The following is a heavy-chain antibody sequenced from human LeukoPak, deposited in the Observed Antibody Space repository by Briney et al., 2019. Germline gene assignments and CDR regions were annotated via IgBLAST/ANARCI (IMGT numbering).Heavy chain of an antibody. J-gene: IGHJ4*02. CDR1: GFSFITYW. CDR3: ARGVDTATNDY. V-gene: IGHV5-51*01. CDR2: ICPDDSET. D-gene: IGHD5-18*01. Sequence: GESLKISCKGSGFSFITYWIGWVRQTPGEGLEWMGIICPDDSETRYSPSFQGQVTISADKSISTAYVQWSSLKASDTAMYYCARGVDTATNDYRGQGTLVTVSS.